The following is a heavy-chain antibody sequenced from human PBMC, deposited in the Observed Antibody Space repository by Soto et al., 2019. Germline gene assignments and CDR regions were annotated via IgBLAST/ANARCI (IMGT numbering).Heavy chain of an antibody. CDR3: AHSKGGGNSAWFDP. Sequence: QITLKESGPTLVKPTQTLTLTCTFSGFSLSTSGEGVGWIRQSPGKALEWLALIYWNDDGRYSPSLRSRLTITKDTSKNQVVLTMTNMDPVDTATYYCAHSKGGGNSAWFDPWGQGTLVTVSS. CDR1: GFSLSTSGEG. D-gene: IGHD2-21*02. J-gene: IGHJ5*02. CDR2: IYWNDDG. V-gene: IGHV2-5*01.